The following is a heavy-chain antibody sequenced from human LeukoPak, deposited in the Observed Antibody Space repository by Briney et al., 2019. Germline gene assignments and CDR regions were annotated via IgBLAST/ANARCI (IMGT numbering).Heavy chain of an antibody. V-gene: IGHV3-74*01. Sequence: GGSLRLSCAASGFTFSSYAMSWVRQAPGKGLVGVSRINSDGRSTNYADSVKGRFTISRDNAKNTLYLQMNSLRAEDTAVYYCARVRWGGLYYFDYWGQGTLVTVSS. CDR2: INSDGRST. D-gene: IGHD3-16*01. J-gene: IGHJ4*02. CDR1: GFTFSSYA. CDR3: ARVRWGGLYYFDY.